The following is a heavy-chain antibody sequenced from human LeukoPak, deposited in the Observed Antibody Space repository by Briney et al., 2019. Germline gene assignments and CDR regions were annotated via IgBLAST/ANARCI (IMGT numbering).Heavy chain of an antibody. Sequence: GESLKISCKGSGFNFTSYWIGWVRQMPGKGLEWMGIIYPGDYYTRYSPFCQGQVNISVDKSISTAYLQWSSLKASDTAMYYCERHPFNCFDPWGQGTLVTVSS. CDR2: IYPGDYYT. J-gene: IGHJ5*02. V-gene: IGHV5-51*01. CDR1: GFNFTSYW. CDR3: ERHPFNCFDP.